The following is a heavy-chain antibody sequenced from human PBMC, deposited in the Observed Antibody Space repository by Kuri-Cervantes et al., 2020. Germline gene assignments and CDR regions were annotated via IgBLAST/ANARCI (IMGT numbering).Heavy chain of an antibody. J-gene: IGHJ4*01. V-gene: IGHV3-20*04. Sequence: GGSLRLSCAASGFTFDDYGMSWVRQTPGKGLEWVSGINWNGGSTGYADSVKGRFTISRDNSKNMLFLEMNYLGPGDTALYYCARDIEALGYFDSWGHGTLVTVSS. CDR1: GFTFDDYG. CDR2: INWNGGST. CDR3: ARDIEALGYFDS. D-gene: IGHD2-15*01.